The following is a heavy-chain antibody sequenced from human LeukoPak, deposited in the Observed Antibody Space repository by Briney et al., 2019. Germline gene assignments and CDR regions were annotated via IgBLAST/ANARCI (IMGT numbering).Heavy chain of an antibody. Sequence: ASVKVSCKASGYTFTGYYMHWVRQAPGQGLEWMGWINPNSGGTNYAQKFQGRVTKTRDTSISTAYMELSRLRSDDTAVYYCARGLGIAVARDLFDYWGQGTLVTVSS. D-gene: IGHD6-19*01. J-gene: IGHJ4*02. CDR2: INPNSGGT. CDR1: GYTFTGYY. CDR3: ARGLGIAVARDLFDY. V-gene: IGHV1-2*02.